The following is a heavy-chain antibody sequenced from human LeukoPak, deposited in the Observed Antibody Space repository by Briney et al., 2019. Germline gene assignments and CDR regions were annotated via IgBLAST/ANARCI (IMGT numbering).Heavy chain of an antibody. CDR3: ARERGDDFDY. CDR2: VYTSGRT. CDR1: GGSISSYY. J-gene: IGHJ4*02. Sequence: PSETLSLTCTVSGGSISSYYWSWIRQPAGKGLEWIGRVYTSGRTNYNPSLKSRVTISVDTSKNQFSLKLSSLTAADTAIYYCARERGDDFDYWGQGTLVTVSS. V-gene: IGHV4-4*07.